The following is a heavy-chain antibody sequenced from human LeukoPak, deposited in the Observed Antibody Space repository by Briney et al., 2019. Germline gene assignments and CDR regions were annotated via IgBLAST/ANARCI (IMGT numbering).Heavy chain of an antibody. Sequence: ASVKVSCKASGYTFTSHDINWVRQATGQGLEWMGWMNPNSGNTVYAQRFQVRVTMTRNTSISTAYMELRSLRSEDTAVYYCARGDSSGWFYFDYWGQGTLVTVSS. V-gene: IGHV1-8*01. D-gene: IGHD6-19*01. CDR2: MNPNSGNT. CDR1: GYTFTSHD. CDR3: ARGDSSGWFYFDY. J-gene: IGHJ4*02.